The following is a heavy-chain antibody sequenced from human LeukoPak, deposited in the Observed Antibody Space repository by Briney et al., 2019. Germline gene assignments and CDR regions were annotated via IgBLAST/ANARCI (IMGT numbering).Heavy chain of an antibody. J-gene: IGHJ4*02. Sequence: GGSLILSCAASGFTVSTNYMSWVRQAPGKGLEWVSVIYSGDTTFYADSVRGKFTISRDNSKDTLYLQMNSLRAEDTAVYYCASILRSSSGYYFDYWGQGTLVTVSS. CDR3: ASILRSSSGYYFDY. CDR1: GFTVSTNY. D-gene: IGHD3-10*01. CDR2: IYSGDTT. V-gene: IGHV3-66*01.